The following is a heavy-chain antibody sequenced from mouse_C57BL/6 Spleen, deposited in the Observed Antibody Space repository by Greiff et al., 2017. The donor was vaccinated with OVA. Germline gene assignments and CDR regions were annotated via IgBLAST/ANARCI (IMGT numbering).Heavy chain of an antibody. D-gene: IGHD2-3*01. J-gene: IGHJ3*01. CDR1: GYAFSSYW. V-gene: IGHV1-80*01. CDR3: ARYLYDGYYVGFAD. CDR2: IYPGDGDT. Sequence: QVQLQQSGAELVKPGASVKISCKASGYAFSSYWMNWVKQRPGKGLEWIGQIYPGDGDTNYNGKFKGKATLTADKSSSTAYMQLSSLTSEDSAVYFCARYLYDGYYVGFADWGQGTLVTVSA.